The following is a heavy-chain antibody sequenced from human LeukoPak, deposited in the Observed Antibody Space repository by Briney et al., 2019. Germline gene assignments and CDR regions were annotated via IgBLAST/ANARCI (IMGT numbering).Heavy chain of an antibody. CDR3: ARDYIVVVPAAIQLDY. J-gene: IGHJ4*02. CDR1: GYTFTSYG. CDR2: ISAYNGNT. Sequence: ASVKVTCKASGYTFTSYGISWVRQAPGQGLERMGWISAYNGNTNYAQKLQGRVTMTTDTSTSTAYMELRSLRSDDTAVYYCARDYIVVVPAAIQLDYWGQGTLVTVSS. D-gene: IGHD2-2*02. V-gene: IGHV1-18*01.